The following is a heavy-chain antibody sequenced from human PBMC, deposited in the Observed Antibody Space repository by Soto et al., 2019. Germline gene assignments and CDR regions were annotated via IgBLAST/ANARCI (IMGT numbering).Heavy chain of an antibody. D-gene: IGHD4-17*01. Sequence: PGGSLRLSSTASGFPFSSYAMSWVRQAPGKGLEWVSAISGSGGSTYYADSVKGRFTISRDNSKNTLYLQMNSLRAEDTAVYYCAKPRSRGDYVKNAFDIWGQGTMVTVSS. CDR1: GFPFSSYA. CDR3: AKPRSRGDYVKNAFDI. CDR2: ISGSGGST. J-gene: IGHJ3*02. V-gene: IGHV3-23*01.